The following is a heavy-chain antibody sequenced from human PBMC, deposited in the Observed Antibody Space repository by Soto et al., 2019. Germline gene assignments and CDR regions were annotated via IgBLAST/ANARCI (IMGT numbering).Heavy chain of an antibody. V-gene: IGHV4-30-2*01. D-gene: IGHD3-22*01. CDR2: IYHSGST. CDR1: GGSISSGGYS. Sequence: SETLSLTCAVSGGSISSGGYSWRWIRQPPGQALERIGYIYHSGSTYYNQSIKSRVTISVDRYKNQFSMKLSSVTAADSAVYYCARANDSSGHTSRYFDYWGQGTRVTVS. J-gene: IGHJ4*02. CDR3: ARANDSSGHTSRYFDY.